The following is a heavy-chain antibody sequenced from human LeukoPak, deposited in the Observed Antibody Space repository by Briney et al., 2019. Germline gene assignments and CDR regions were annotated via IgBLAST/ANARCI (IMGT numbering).Heavy chain of an antibody. Sequence: SVKVSCKASGGTFSSYAISWVRQAPGQGLEWMGRIIPILGIANYAQKFQGRVTITADKSTSTAYMELSSLRSEDTAVYYCARGGTAYYYDSSGTIDYWGQGTLVTVSS. CDR2: IIPILGIA. CDR1: GGTFSSYA. D-gene: IGHD3-22*01. V-gene: IGHV1-69*04. J-gene: IGHJ4*02. CDR3: ARGGTAYYYDSSGTIDY.